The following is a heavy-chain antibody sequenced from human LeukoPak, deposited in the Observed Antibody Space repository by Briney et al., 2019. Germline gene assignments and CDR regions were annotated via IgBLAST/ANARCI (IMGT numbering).Heavy chain of an antibody. V-gene: IGHV5-51*01. J-gene: IGHJ4*02. CDR3: ASGATGYSSGWPRFDY. D-gene: IGHD6-19*01. CDR2: IYPGDSDT. CDR1: GYSFTSYW. Sequence: GESLKISFKGSGYSFTSYWIGWVRQMPGKGLEGIGIIYPGDSDTRYSPSFQGQVTISADRSISTAYLQWSSLKASDTAMYYCASGATGYSSGWPRFDYWGQGTLVTVSS.